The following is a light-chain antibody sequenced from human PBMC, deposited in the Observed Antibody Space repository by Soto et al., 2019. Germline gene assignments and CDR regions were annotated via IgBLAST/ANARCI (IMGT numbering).Light chain of an antibody. V-gene: IGLV2-11*01. CDR1: SSDVGAYDY. J-gene: IGLJ2*01. Sequence: QSALTQPRSVSESPGQSVTISCTGTSSDVGAYDYVSWYQQHPGKVPKLMIYDVNKRPSGVPHRFSGSKSGKTAFLTISGLQAEDEDDYYCLSFAGSYEVFGGGTKLTVL. CDR2: DVN. CDR3: LSFAGSYEV.